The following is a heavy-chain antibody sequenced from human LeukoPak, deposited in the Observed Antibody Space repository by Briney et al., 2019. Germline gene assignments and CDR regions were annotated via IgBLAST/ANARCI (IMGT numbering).Heavy chain of an antibody. J-gene: IGHJ4*02. D-gene: IGHD3-22*01. CDR1: GGSISSGGYY. Sequence: PSETLPLTCTVSGGSISSGGYYWSWIRQHPGKGLEWIGYIYYSGSTYYNPSLKSRVTISVDTSKNQFSLKLSSVTAADTAVYYCARVDDSSGYYDYFDYWGQGTLVTVSS. V-gene: IGHV4-31*03. CDR2: IYYSGST. CDR3: ARVDDSSGYYDYFDY.